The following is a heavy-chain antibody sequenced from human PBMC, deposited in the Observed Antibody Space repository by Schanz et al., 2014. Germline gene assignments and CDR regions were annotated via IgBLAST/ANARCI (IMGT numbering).Heavy chain of an antibody. J-gene: IGHJ6*03. V-gene: IGHV3-48*04. CDR1: GFTFSKYW. CDR2: ICSSGNTI. Sequence: EVQLVESGGGLVQPGGSLRLSCGGSGFTFSKYWMSWVRQAPGKGLEWVSYICSSGNTIYYADSVKGRFTISRDNAKNSLYLQMNSLRAEDTAVYYCARDGDRFYHNYYMDVWGKGTTVTVSS. D-gene: IGHD4-17*01. CDR3: ARDGDRFYHNYYMDV.